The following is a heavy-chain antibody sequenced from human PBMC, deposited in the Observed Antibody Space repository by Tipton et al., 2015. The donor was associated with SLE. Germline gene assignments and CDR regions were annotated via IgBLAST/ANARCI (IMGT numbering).Heavy chain of an antibody. CDR3: ARDTPIVVVPAADDAFDI. CDR2: ISAYNGNT. J-gene: IGHJ3*02. D-gene: IGHD2-2*01. Sequence: QLVQSGAEVKKPGASVRVSCKASGYTFTSYGISWVRQAPGQGLEWMGWISAYNGNTNYAQKDQGRVTMTTDTSTSTAYMELRSLRSDDTAVYYCARDTPIVVVPAADDAFDIWGQGTMVTVSS. CDR1: GYTFTSYG. V-gene: IGHV1-18*01.